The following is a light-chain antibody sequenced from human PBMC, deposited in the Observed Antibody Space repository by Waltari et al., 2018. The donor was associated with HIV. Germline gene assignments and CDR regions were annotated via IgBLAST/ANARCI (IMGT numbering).Light chain of an antibody. J-gene: IGLJ3*02. CDR2: HKSDSDK. CDR3: MIWHSSAWV. Sequence: QAVLPQPSSLSASPGASASLTCTLRSRINVRTYRTLWYQQTPGRPPQYHLRHKSDSDKQKGAGVPSRFSGSKDASANAGILLISGLQSEDEADYYCMIWHSSAWVFGGGTKLTVL. V-gene: IGLV5-45*02. CDR1: SRINVRTYR.